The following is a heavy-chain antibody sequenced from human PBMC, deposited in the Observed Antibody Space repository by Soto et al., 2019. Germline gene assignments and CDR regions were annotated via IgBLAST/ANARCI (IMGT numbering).Heavy chain of an antibody. J-gene: IGHJ5*02. CDR3: ARGTGTSWFDV. D-gene: IGHD1-1*01. V-gene: IGHV1-2*02. Sequence: QVQLVQSGAEMKQPGDSVKVSCKASGYTFTDHYMHWVRQAPGQGLEWMGWINSKNGDTRYARDFQGSVIMTRDTSMNTAYMQLRSLTSDDSAIYYCARGTGTSWFDVWGQGTLVTGSS. CDR2: INSKNGDT. CDR1: GYTFTDHY.